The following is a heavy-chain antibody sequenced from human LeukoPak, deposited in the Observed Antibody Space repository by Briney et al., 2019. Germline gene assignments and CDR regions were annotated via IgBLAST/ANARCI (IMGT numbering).Heavy chain of an antibody. Sequence: SGPTLVNPTQTLTLTCTFSGFSLSTSGMCVSWIRQPPGKVLEWLARIDWDDDRYYSTSLKTRLTISKDTSKNQVVLTMTNMDPVDTATYYCARIQVVTAPYYYYYYMDVWGKGTTVTVSS. CDR2: IDWDDDR. CDR3: ARIQVVTAPYYYYYYMDV. D-gene: IGHD2-21*02. CDR1: GFSLSTSGMC. V-gene: IGHV2-70*11. J-gene: IGHJ6*03.